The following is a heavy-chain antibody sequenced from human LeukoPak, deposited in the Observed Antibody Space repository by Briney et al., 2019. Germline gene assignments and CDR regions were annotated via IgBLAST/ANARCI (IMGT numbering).Heavy chain of an antibody. J-gene: IGHJ4*02. Sequence: GGSLRLSCAASGFTFSSYSMNWVRQAPGKGLEWVSSISSSSSYIYYADSVKGRFTISRDNAKNSLYLQMNSLRAEDTAVYYCARDLLGSSNRRHYYFDYWGQGTLVTVSS. CDR1: GFTFSSYS. CDR2: ISSSSSYI. D-gene: IGHD1-26*01. V-gene: IGHV3-21*01. CDR3: ARDLLGSSNRRHYYFDY.